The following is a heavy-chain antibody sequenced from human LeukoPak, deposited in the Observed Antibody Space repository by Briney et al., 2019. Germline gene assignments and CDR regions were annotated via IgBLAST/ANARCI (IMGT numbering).Heavy chain of an antibody. D-gene: IGHD5-18*01. V-gene: IGHV3-23*01. CDR2: ISGSGGST. J-gene: IGHJ4*02. CDR1: GFIFPTYV. CDR3: ATEGDSYGPYYFDY. Sequence: GGSLRLSCAASGFIFPTYVMSWVRQAPGKGLEWVSAISGSGGSTYYADSVKGRFTISRDNSKNTLYLQMNSLRAEDTAVYYCATEGDSYGPYYFDYWGQGTLVTVSS.